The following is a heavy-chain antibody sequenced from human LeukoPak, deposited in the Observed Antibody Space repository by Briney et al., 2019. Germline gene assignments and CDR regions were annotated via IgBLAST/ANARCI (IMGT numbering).Heavy chain of an antibody. Sequence: GGSLRLSCAASGFTFSSYWMSWVRQTPEKGLEFVANINRDGSVRNYVVSVKGRFTISRDNAENSLHLQMNSLRADDTAVYYCARDPGSSAFDSWGQGTLVTVSS. CDR3: ARDPGSSAFDS. J-gene: IGHJ4*02. CDR1: GFTFSSYW. CDR2: INRDGSVR. V-gene: IGHV3-7*01. D-gene: IGHD5/OR15-5a*01.